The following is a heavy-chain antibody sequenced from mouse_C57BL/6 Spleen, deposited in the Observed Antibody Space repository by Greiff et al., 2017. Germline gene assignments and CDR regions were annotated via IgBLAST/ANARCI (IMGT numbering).Heavy chain of an antibody. CDR3: ARDYSNQYAMDY. D-gene: IGHD2-5*01. V-gene: IGHV5-4*01. CDR1: GFTFSSSA. Sequence: EVMLVESGGGLVKPGGSLKLSCAASGFTFSSSAMSWVRQTPEKRLEWVATISAGGSYTYYPDNVKGRFTISRDNAKNNLYLQMSHLKSEDTAMYYCARDYSNQYAMDYWGQGTSVTVSS. CDR2: ISAGGSYT. J-gene: IGHJ4*01.